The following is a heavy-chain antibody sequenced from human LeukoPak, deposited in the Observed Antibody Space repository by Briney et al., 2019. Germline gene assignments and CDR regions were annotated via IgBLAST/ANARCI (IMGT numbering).Heavy chain of an antibody. CDR3: ARGLGGSGSYFLTFDY. Sequence: ASVKVSCKASGYTFTTYSINWVRQAPGQGLEWRGWISAYNGNTKYAQKLQGRVTTTTDTSTSTAYMELRSLRSDDTAVYYCARGLGGSGSYFLTFDYWGQGTLVTVSS. CDR2: ISAYNGNT. V-gene: IGHV1-18*01. D-gene: IGHD1-26*01. J-gene: IGHJ4*02. CDR1: GYTFTTYS.